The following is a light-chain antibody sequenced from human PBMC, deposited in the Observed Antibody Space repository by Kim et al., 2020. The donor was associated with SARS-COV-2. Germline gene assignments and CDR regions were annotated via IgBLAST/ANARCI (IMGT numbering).Light chain of an antibody. V-gene: IGLV2-14*01. CDR2: DVS. CDR3: GSYTSSNTWV. J-gene: IGLJ3*02. Sequence: QSALTQPASVSESPGQSITISCTGSSSDVGGYNYVSWHQQHPGKAPKFMIYDVSKRPSGVSTRFSGSKSGNTASLTISGLQAEDEADYYCGSYTSSNTWVFGGGTQLTVL. CDR1: SSDVGGYNY.